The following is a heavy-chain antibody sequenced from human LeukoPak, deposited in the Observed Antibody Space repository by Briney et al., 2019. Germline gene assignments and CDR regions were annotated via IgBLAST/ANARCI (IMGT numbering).Heavy chain of an antibody. J-gene: IGHJ1*01. V-gene: IGHV1-24*01. CDR3: ARDYWPYSYGSAEYFQH. CDR1: GYTLTELS. CDR2: FDPEDGET. D-gene: IGHD5-18*01. Sequence: ASVKVSCKVSGYTLTELSMHWVRQAPGKGLEWMGGFDPEDGETIYAQKFQGRVTMTEDTSTSTAYMELRSLRSDDTAVYYCARDYWPYSYGSAEYFQHWGQGTLVTVSS.